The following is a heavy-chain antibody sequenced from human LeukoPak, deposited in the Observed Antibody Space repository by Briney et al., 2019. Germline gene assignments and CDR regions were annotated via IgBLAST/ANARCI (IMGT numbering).Heavy chain of an antibody. CDR1: GVTFSSYA. V-gene: IGHV1-69*05. CDR3: ASGTVAGTIDY. CDR2: IIPIFGTA. D-gene: IGHD6-19*01. J-gene: IGHJ4*02. Sequence: SVKVSCKASGVTFSSYAISWVRQAPGQGLEWMGGIIPIFGTANYAQKFQGRVTITTDESTSTAYMELSSLRSEDTAVYYCASGTVAGTIDYWGQGTLVTVSS.